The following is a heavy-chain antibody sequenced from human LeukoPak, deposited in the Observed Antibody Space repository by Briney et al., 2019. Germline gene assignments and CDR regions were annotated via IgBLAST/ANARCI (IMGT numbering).Heavy chain of an antibody. V-gene: IGHV3-74*01. Sequence: HLGGSLRLSCAASGFTFTSYWMHWVRQAPGKGLVWVSRVDSDGSSTTYADSVKGRFTISRDNAKNTLYLQMNSLRAEDTAVYYCARGRYYGMDVWGQGTTVTVSS. CDR3: ARGRYYGMDV. CDR1: GFTFTSYW. CDR2: VDSDGSST. J-gene: IGHJ6*02.